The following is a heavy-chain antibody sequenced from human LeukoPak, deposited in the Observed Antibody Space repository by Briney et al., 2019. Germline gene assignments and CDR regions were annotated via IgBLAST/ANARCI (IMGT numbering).Heavy chain of an antibody. CDR1: GGSLITYY. CDR3: ASGSDSIGYSGGGXLDY. V-gene: IGHV4-4*07. J-gene: IGHJ4*02. D-gene: IGHD6-19*01. CDR2: VYTNGGT. Sequence: PSETLSLTCTVSGGSLITYYWNWIRQPAGKGLEWIGRVYTNGGTNYNPSLKSRLTVSVDTSKNQFSLSLSSVTAADTAVYYCASGSDSIGYSGGGXLDYWGQGILVTAS.